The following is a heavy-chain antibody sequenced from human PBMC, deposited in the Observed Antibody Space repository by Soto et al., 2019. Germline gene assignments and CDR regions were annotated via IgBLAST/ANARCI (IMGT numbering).Heavy chain of an antibody. CDR2: IFYSGNT. V-gene: IGHV4-59*01. J-gene: IGHJ6*04. CDR3: ARGETGYNYGLRSAVGREV. CDR1: SGSISSYY. Sequence: WKALYIRCTVYSGSISSYYWRWIRQPPGKGLEWIGYIFYSGNTNYSPSLKSRITISLDTSKNQFSLNVTSVTAADTAVYYCARGETGYNYGLRSAVGREVCGTGTTVT. D-gene: IGHD5-18*01.